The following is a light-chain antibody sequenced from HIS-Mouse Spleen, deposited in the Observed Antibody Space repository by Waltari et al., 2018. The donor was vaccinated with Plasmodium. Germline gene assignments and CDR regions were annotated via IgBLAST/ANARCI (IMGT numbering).Light chain of an antibody. V-gene: IGLV2-8*01. J-gene: IGLJ2*01. CDR2: EVS. CDR3: SSYAGSNNLV. CDR1: SSDVGGYNY. Sequence: QSALTQPPSASGSPGQSVTISCTGTSSDVGGYNYVSGYQQHPGKAPKLMIYEVSKRASGVPDRVSGSKSGNTASLTVSGLQAEDEADYYCSSYAGSNNLVVGGGTKLTVL.